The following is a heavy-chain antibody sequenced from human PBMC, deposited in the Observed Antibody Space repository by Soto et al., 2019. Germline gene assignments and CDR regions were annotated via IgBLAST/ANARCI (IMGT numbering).Heavy chain of an antibody. J-gene: IGHJ6*02. Sequence: PGGSLRLSCTGSGFTFGDYARSWSRQAPGKGLEWVGVIRSKAYGGTTESAASVKGRFTISRDDSRSIAYLQMNSLQSEDTGVYYCTRYTSTSRYSYFGMDVWGHGTTVTVS. D-gene: IGHD2-2*01. CDR2: IRSKAYGGTT. CDR3: TRYTSTSRYSYFGMDV. CDR1: GFTFGDYA. V-gene: IGHV3-49*03.